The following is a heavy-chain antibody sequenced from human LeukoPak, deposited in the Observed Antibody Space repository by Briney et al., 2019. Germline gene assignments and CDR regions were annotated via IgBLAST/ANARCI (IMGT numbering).Heavy chain of an antibody. J-gene: IGHJ3*02. CDR1: GYTFTSYD. Sequence: GASVKVSCKASGYTFTSYDINWVRQATGQGLEWMGWMNPNSGNTGYAQKFQGRVTMTRNTSISTAYMELSSLRSEDTAVYYCARDPVDTAMVRGSDAFDIWGQGTMVTVSS. V-gene: IGHV1-8*01. D-gene: IGHD5-18*01. CDR3: ARDPVDTAMVRGSDAFDI. CDR2: MNPNSGNT.